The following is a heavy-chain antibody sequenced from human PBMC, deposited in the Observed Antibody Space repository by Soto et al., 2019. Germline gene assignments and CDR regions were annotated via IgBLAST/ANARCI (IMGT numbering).Heavy chain of an antibody. Sequence: QVQLVQSGAEVKKPGSSVKVSCKASGGTFSSYAVSWVRQAPGQGLEWMGGIIPIFGTADYAQKFQGRVTIIADESTSTAYMELSSLRSEDTAIYYCASHCGGDCYSRSPPYYYYGMDVCGQGTTVTVSS. D-gene: IGHD2-21*02. J-gene: IGHJ6*02. CDR1: GGTFSSYA. CDR3: ASHCGGDCYSRSPPYYYYGMDV. CDR2: IIPIFGTA. V-gene: IGHV1-69*12.